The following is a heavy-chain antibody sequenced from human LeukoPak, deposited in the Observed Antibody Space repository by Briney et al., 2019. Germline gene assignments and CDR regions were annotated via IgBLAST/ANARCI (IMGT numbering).Heavy chain of an antibody. V-gene: IGHV3-23*01. D-gene: IGHD6-13*01. Sequence: GGSLRLSCAASGFTFSSYAMSWVRQAPGKGLEWVSAISGSCGSTYYADSVKGRFTISRDNSKNTLYLQMNSLRAEDTAVYYCAKDLSMGSSWYPLGYWGQGTLVTVSS. CDR1: GFTFSSYA. J-gene: IGHJ4*02. CDR2: ISGSCGST. CDR3: AKDLSMGSSWYPLGY.